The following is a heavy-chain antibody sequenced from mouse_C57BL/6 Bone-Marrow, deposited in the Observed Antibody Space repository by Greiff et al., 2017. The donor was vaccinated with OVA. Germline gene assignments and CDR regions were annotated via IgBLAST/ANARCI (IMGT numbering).Heavy chain of an antibody. J-gene: IGHJ2*01. CDR2: IYPRSGNT. Sequence: VQVVESGAELARPGASVKLSCKASGYTFTSYGISWVKQRTGQGLEWIGEIYPRSGNTYYNEKFKGKATLTADKSSSTAYMELRSLTSEDSAVYFCARSGITTVFDYWGQGTTLTVSS. CDR3: ARSGITTVFDY. D-gene: IGHD1-1*01. CDR1: GYTFTSYG. V-gene: IGHV1-81*01.